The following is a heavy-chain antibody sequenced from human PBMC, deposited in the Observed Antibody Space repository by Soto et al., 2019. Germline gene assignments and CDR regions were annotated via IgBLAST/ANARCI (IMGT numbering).Heavy chain of an antibody. CDR3: ARDTGYDHNAFDI. CDR1: GYSFITSYH. V-gene: IGHV1-46*01. Sequence: ASVKVSCKASGYSFITSYHMHWVRQAPGQGLEWMGIINPTGSMTRYSQKFQGRLTMTRDTSTATDYMELSNLTSEDTAVYFCARDTGYDHNAFDIWGQGTRVTVSS. CDR2: INPTGSMT. J-gene: IGHJ3*02. D-gene: IGHD5-12*01.